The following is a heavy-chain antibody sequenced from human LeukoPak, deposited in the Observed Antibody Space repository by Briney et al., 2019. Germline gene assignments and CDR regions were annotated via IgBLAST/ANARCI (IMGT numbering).Heavy chain of an antibody. CDR2: IKQDGSEK. D-gene: IGHD6-13*01. V-gene: IGHV3-7*01. Sequence: GGSLRLSCAASGFTFSSYWMSCVRQAPGKGLEWVANIKQDGSEKYYVDSVKGRFTIPRDNAKNSLYLQMNSLRAEDTAVYYCASLGSSSDDAFDIWGQGTMVTVSS. J-gene: IGHJ3*02. CDR3: ASLGSSSDDAFDI. CDR1: GFTFSSYW.